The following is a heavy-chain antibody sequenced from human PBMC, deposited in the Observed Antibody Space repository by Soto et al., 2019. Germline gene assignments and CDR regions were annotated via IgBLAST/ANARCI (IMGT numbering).Heavy chain of an antibody. CDR3: AEDAGLALRSCSSTSCYTASDY. CDR2: ISGSGGTT. D-gene: IGHD2-2*01. V-gene: IGHV3-23*01. J-gene: IGHJ4*02. Sequence: GWSLRLSCSASVFICSNYAMSWGRQAPGKGLEWVSAISGSGGTTYYADSVRGRFTISRDNSKNTLYLQMNSLRAEDTAVYFCAEDAGLALRSCSSTSCYTASDYWGQGALVTVSS. CDR1: VFICSNYA.